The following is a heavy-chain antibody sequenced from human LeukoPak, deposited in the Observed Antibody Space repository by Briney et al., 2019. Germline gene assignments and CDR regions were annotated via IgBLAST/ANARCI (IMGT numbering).Heavy chain of an antibody. J-gene: IGHJ4*02. CDR1: GGSISPYY. D-gene: IGHD4-23*01. CDR2: VHYSGIT. CDR3: ARHISYGGVSAFGY. Sequence: PSETLSLTCTVSGGSISPYYWSWIRQPPGKGLEWIGYVHYSGITNYNPSLKSRATISVDTSKNQFSLKLSSVTAADTAVYYCARHISYGGVSAFGYWGQGILVTVSS. V-gene: IGHV4-59*08.